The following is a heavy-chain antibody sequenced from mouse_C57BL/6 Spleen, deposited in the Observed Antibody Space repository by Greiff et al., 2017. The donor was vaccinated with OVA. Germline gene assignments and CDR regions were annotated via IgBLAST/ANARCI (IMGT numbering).Heavy chain of an antibody. CDR3: TREDYSNYWFAY. V-gene: IGHV5-9-1*02. CDR1: GFTFSSYA. CDR2: ISSGGDYI. D-gene: IGHD2-5*01. J-gene: IGHJ3*01. Sequence: EVQGVESGEGLVKPGGSLKLSCAASGFTFSSYAMSWVRQTPEKRLEWVAYISSGGDYIYYADTVKGRFTISRDNARNTLYLQMSSLKSEDTAMYYCTREDYSNYWFAYWGQGTLVTVSA.